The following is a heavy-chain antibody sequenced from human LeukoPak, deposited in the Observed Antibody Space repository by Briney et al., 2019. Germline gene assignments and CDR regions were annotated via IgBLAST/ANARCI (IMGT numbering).Heavy chain of an antibody. V-gene: IGHV4-4*09. D-gene: IGHD3-10*01. CDR1: GGSISSYY. Sequence: SETLSLTCTVSGGSISSYYWSWIRQPPGKGLEWIGYIYTSGSTNYNPSLKSRVTISVDTSKNQFSLKLSSVTAADTAVYYCARGDYYGKYYYYMDVWGKGTTVTVSS. J-gene: IGHJ6*03. CDR3: ARGDYYGKYYYYMDV. CDR2: IYTSGST.